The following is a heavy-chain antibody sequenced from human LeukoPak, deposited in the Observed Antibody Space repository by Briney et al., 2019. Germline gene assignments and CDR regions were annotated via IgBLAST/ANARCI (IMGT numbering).Heavy chain of an antibody. CDR3: ARDQGSGYYRDYYYYYMDV. J-gene: IGHJ6*03. Sequence: SVKVSCKASGGTFSSYTISWVRQAPGQGLEWMGRIIPILGIANYAQKFQGRVTITADESTSTAYMELSSLRSEDTAVYYCARDQGSGYYRDYYYYYMDVWGKGTTVTVSS. CDR1: GGTFSSYT. CDR2: IIPILGIA. V-gene: IGHV1-69*04. D-gene: IGHD3-22*01.